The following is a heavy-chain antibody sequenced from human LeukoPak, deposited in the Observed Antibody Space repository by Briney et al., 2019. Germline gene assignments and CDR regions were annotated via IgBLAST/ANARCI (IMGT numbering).Heavy chain of an antibody. D-gene: IGHD2-15*01. CDR2: ISGSGGST. CDR1: GFTFSSYA. J-gene: IGHJ3*02. Sequence: GGSLRLSCAASGFTFSSYAMSWVRQAPGKGLEWVSAISGSGGSTYYADSVKGRFTISRDNSKNTLYLQMNSLRAEDTAVYYCAKVDIVVMVAHPGAFDIWGQGTMVTVSS. CDR3: AKVDIVVMVAHPGAFDI. V-gene: IGHV3-23*01.